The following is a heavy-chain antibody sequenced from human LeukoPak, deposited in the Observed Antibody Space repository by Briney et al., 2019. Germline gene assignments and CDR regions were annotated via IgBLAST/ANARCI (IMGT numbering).Heavy chain of an antibody. CDR2: ISSSGSTI. J-gene: IGHJ4*02. V-gene: IGHV3-48*03. CDR1: GFTFSSYE. CDR3: ARDGVWFGELDY. Sequence: PGGSLRLSCAASGFTFSSYEMNWVRQAPGKGLEWVSYISSSGSTIYYADSVKGRFTISRDNAKNSLYLQMNSLRAEDTAVYYCARDGVWFGELDYWGQGTLVTVSS. D-gene: IGHD3-10*01.